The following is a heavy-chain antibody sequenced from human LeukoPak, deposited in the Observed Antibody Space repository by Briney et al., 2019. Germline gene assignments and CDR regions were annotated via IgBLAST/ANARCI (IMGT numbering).Heavy chain of an antibody. J-gene: IGHJ6*03. CDR2: IIPIFGTA. CDR1: GGTFSSYA. V-gene: IGHV1-69*05. Sequence: ASVKVSCKASGGTFSSYAISWVRQAPGQGLEWMGRIIPIFGTANYAQKFQGRVTITTDESTSTAYMELSSLRSEDTAVYYCARGVQLDYYYYYVDVWGKGTTVTVSS. CDR3: ARGVQLDYYYYYVDV. D-gene: IGHD5-18*01.